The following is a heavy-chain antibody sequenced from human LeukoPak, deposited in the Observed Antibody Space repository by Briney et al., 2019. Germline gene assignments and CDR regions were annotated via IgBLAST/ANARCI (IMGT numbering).Heavy chain of an antibody. CDR3: TRSGFGGGVSFDY. J-gene: IGHJ4*02. D-gene: IGHD3-16*01. V-gene: IGHV1-8*01. Sequence: GASVKVSCKASGYTFTSYDINWVRQATGQGLEWLGWMNPNSGDTGYVQKFQGRITMTRSPSISTAYMELSSLGSEDTAVYYCTRSGFGGGVSFDYWGQGTPVTVSS. CDR2: MNPNSGDT. CDR1: GYTFTSYD.